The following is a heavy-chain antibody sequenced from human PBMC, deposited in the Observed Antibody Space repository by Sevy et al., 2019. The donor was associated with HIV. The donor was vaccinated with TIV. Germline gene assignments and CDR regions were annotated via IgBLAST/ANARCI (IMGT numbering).Heavy chain of an antibody. V-gene: IGHV3-23*01. CDR3: AKAQGEWGTPFALDV. CDR2: ITAPGGRA. J-gene: IGHJ6*02. Sequence: GGSLRLSCAASGFTFSNYAMTWVRQAPGMGLEWVSNITAPGGRAYLADSVKGRFTISSDTSVNKVFLQMDSLRVEDTAIYYCAKAQGEWGTPFALDVWGQGTTVTVSS. D-gene: IGHD3-16*01. CDR1: GFTFSNYA.